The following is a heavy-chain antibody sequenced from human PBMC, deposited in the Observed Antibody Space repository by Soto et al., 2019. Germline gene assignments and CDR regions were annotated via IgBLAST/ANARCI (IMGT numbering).Heavy chain of an antibody. CDR1: GGSFSGYY. D-gene: IGHD5-12*01. V-gene: IGHV4-34*01. Sequence: SETLSLTCAVYGGSFSGYYWSWIRQPPGKGLEWIGEINHSGSTNYNPSLKSRVTILVDTSKNQFSLKLSSVTAADTAVYYCASGYDHDAFDIWGQGTMVTVSS. CDR2: INHSGST. J-gene: IGHJ3*02. CDR3: ASGYDHDAFDI.